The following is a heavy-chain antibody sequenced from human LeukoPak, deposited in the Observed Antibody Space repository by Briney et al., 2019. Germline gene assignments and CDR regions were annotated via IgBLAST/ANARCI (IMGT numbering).Heavy chain of an antibody. CDR1: GFTFSSAW. CDR3: ARGTLKAAATDFDY. Sequence: GGSLRLSCAASGFTFSSAWMHWVRQAPGTGLVWVSGINWNGGSTGYADSVKGRFTISRDNAKNSLYLQMNSLRAEDTALYYCARGTLKAAATDFDYWGQGTLVTVSS. J-gene: IGHJ4*02. V-gene: IGHV3-20*04. D-gene: IGHD6-13*01. CDR2: INWNGGST.